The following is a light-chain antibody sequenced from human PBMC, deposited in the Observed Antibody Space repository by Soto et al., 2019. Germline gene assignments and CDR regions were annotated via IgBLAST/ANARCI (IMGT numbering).Light chain of an antibody. Sequence: DIVMTQSPDSLAVSLGERATINCKSSQSVLYSSDNNNYLAWYQQKPGQPPKLLIYWASIRESEVPDRFNGRGSVTDFTLTISGLQAEDVAVYYCQQYYSSPFTFGPGTKVDIK. CDR1: QSVLYSSDNNNY. J-gene: IGKJ3*01. CDR2: WAS. CDR3: QQYYSSPFT. V-gene: IGKV4-1*01.